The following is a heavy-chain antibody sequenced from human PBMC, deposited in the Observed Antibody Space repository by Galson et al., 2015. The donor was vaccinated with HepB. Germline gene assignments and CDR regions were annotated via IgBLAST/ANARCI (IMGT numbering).Heavy chain of an antibody. J-gene: IGHJ4*02. D-gene: IGHD4-17*01. CDR1: GGSFSGYY. CDR2: INHSGST. V-gene: IGHV4-34*01. Sequence: LSLTCAVYGGSFSGYYWSWIRQPPGKGLEWIGEINHSGSTNYNPSLKSRVTISVDTSKNQFSLKLSSVTAADTAVYYCARRNGPQQRYGDYARGSHFNYWGQEPLVTVSS. CDR3: ARRNGPQQRYGDYARGSHFNY.